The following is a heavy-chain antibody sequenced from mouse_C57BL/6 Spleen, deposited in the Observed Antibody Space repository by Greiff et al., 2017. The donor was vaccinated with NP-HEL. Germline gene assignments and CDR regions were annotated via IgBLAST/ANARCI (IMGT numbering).Heavy chain of an antibody. D-gene: IGHD1-1*01. CDR3: AMGDYYGSSYWYFGV. J-gene: IGHJ1*03. Sequence: VQLQQSGPELVKPGASVKISCKASGYAFSSSWMNWVKQRPGKGLEWIGRIYPGDGDTNYNGKFKGKATLTADKSSSTAYMHLSSLTSEDSAVYFCAMGDYYGSSYWYFGVWGTGTTVTVSS. CDR2: IYPGDGDT. V-gene: IGHV1-82*01. CDR1: GYAFSSSW.